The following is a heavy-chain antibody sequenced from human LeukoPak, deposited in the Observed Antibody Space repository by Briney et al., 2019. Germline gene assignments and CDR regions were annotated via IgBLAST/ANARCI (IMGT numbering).Heavy chain of an antibody. V-gene: IGHV1-18*01. J-gene: IGHJ1*01. D-gene: IGHD3-9*01. CDR2: ISAYNGNT. Sequence: ASVKVSCKASGYTFTSYGISWVRQAPGQGLEWMGWISAYNGNTNYAQKLQGRVTMTTDTSTSTAYMELRSLRSEDTAVYYCARGLGVLRYFDWLSPGAEYFQHWGQGTLVTVSS. CDR3: ARGLGVLRYFDWLSPGAEYFQH. CDR1: GYTFTSYG.